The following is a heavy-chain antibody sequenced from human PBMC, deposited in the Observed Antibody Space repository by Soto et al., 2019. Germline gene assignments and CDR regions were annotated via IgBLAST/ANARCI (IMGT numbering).Heavy chain of an antibody. D-gene: IGHD1-26*01. V-gene: IGHV3-33*01. J-gene: IGHJ4*01. Sequence: GGSPRLPCPTSEFTFSNYGIHWVRQAPGKGPEWVAVKWLFASGGNEYYADSVKGRFAISRDDSKQTAYLEMKSLRSEDTAVYYCGRDRYSGARYYLD. CDR3: GRDRYSGARYYLD. CDR2: KWLFASGGNE. CDR1: EFTFSNYG.